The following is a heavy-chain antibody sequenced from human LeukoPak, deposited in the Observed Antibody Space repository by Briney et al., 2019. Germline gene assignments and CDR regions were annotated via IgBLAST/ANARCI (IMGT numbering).Heavy chain of an antibody. Sequence: SETLSLTCTVSGGSISSYYWSWIRQPPGKGLEWIGYIYYSESTNYNPSLKSRVTISVDTSKNQFSLKLSSVTAADTAVYYCARGAVAGTPRNYFDYWGQGTLVTVSS. CDR1: GGSISSYY. D-gene: IGHD6-19*01. V-gene: IGHV4-59*08. CDR3: ARGAVAGTPRNYFDY. J-gene: IGHJ4*02. CDR2: IYYSEST.